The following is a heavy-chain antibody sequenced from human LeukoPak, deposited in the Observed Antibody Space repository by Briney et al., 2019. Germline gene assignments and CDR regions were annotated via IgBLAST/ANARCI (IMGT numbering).Heavy chain of an antibody. CDR2: INHSGST. CDR3: ASYSNYYYYYMDV. V-gene: IGHV4-34*01. D-gene: IGHD4-11*01. J-gene: IGHJ6*03. Sequence: PSETLSLTCAVYGGSFSGYYWSWIRQPPGKGLEWIGEINHSGSTNYNPSLKSRVTISVDTSKNQFSLKLSSVTAADTAVYYCASYSNYYYYYMDVWGKGTTVTVSS. CDR1: GGSFSGYY.